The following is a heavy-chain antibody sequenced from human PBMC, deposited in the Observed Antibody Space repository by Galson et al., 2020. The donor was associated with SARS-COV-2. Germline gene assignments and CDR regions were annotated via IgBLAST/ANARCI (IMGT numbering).Heavy chain of an antibody. V-gene: IGHV6-1*01. CDR1: GDSVSSNSAA. J-gene: IGHJ4*02. CDR3: ARAEGVIGAAAVWVMYYFDY. D-gene: IGHD3-16*01. CDR2: TYYRSKWYN. Sequence: ASETLSLTCAISGDSVSSNSAAWNWIRQSPSRGLEWLGRTYYRSKWYNDYAVSVKSRITINPDTSKNQFSLQLNSVTPEDTAVYYCARAEGVIGAAAVWVMYYFDYWGQGTLVTVSS.